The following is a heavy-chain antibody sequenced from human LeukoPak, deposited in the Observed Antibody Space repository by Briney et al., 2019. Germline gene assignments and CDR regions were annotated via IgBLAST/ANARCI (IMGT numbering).Heavy chain of an antibody. Sequence: QSGGSLRLSCAASGFTFSSFPMSWVRQAPGKGLEWVSVISGGGVSTYYADSVKGRSTISRDNSKNTLYLQMNSLRAEDTAVYYCAKWARYCTNGVCYYFDYWGQGTLVTVSS. J-gene: IGHJ4*02. CDR3: AKWARYCTNGVCYYFDY. V-gene: IGHV3-23*01. CDR1: GFTFSSFP. CDR2: ISGGGVST. D-gene: IGHD2-8*01.